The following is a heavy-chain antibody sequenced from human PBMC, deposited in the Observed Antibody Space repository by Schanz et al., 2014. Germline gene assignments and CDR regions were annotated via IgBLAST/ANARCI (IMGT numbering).Heavy chain of an antibody. J-gene: IGHJ3*01. CDR2: VYHSGGT. D-gene: IGHD2-21*01. V-gene: IGHV4-4*02. CDR1: GGSISNANW. Sequence: QVQLQESGPGLVKPSGTLSLTCAVSGGSISNANWWSWVRQPPGKGLQWIGEVYHSGGTNYNPSLEIRVTFSVDKSKNQFSLILSSMTAADTAVYYCTRSTLWSYDVWGRGTMVIVSS. CDR3: TRSTLWSYDV.